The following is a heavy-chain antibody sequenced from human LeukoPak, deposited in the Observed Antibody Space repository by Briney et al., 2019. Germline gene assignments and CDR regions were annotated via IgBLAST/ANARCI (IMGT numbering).Heavy chain of an antibody. CDR2: INPDSGGP. D-gene: IGHD3-10*01. J-gene: IGHJ4*02. CDR3: ARATAISGSYYHY. V-gene: IGHV1-2*02. Sequence: ASVKVSCKASGFTFSGYYINWVRQAPGQGLEWMGWINPDSGGPIYAQRFQGRVTMTRDTSISTAYMEMSGLTSDDPAVYYCARATAISGSYYHYWGQGTVVTVSS. CDR1: GFTFSGYY.